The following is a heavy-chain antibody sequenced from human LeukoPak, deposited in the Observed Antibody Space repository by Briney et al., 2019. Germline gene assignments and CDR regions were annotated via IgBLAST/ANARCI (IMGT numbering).Heavy chain of an antibody. CDR3: AIGSVIHTT. CDR2: ISYDGSNK. J-gene: IGHJ5*02. Sequence: PGGSLRLSCAAYGFTFNSYAMHWVRQAPGKGLEWVAVISYDGSNKYYADSVKGRFTISRDNSKNTLYLQMNSLRAEDTAVYYCAIGSVIHTTWGQGTLVTVSS. D-gene: IGHD1-1*01. CDR1: GFTFNSYA. V-gene: IGHV3-30-3*01.